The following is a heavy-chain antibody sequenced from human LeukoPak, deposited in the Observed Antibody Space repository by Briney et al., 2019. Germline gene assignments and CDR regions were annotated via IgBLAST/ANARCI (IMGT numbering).Heavy chain of an antibody. D-gene: IGHD6-25*01. CDR1: GFTFSTSW. CDR3: AKDRRLAAFDY. Sequence: GGSLRLSCAAPGFTFSTSWMSWVRQAPGKGLEWVASIKTDGSVKYYMDSVKGRFTISRDTSKNTLYVQMNSLRAEDTAVYYCAKDRRLAAFDYGGQGTLVTVSS. V-gene: IGHV3-7*03. J-gene: IGHJ4*02. CDR2: IKTDGSVK.